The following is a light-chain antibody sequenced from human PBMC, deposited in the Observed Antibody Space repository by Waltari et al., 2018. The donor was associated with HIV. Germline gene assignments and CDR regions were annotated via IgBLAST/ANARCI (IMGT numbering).Light chain of an antibody. J-gene: IGLJ3*02. CDR2: SNN. Sequence: QSVLTQPPSASGTPGQRVSISCSGSSSNIGSNIVNWYQQLPGTAPKLLIYSNNQRPSGVPDRFSGSKSGTSASLAINGLQSEDEADYYCAAWDDSLNAWVFGGGTKLTVL. CDR3: AAWDDSLNAWV. V-gene: IGLV1-44*01. CDR1: SSNIGSNI.